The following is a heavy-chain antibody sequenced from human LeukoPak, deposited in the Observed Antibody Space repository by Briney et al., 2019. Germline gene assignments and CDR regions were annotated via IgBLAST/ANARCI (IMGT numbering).Heavy chain of an antibody. CDR3: ARGGIAAAGATFGS. CDR1: GGSISNGGYS. D-gene: IGHD6-13*01. CDR2: IYQSGST. J-gene: IGHJ4*02. V-gene: IGHV4-30-2*01. Sequence: PSETLSLTGGVSGGSISNGGYSWSWIRQPPGKGLEWIGYIYQSGSTYYNPSLKSRVTISVDRSKNEFSLKLSSVTAADTAVYYCARGGIAAAGATFGSWGQGTLVTVSS.